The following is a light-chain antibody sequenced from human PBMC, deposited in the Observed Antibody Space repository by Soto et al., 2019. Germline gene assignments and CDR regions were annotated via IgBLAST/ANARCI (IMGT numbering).Light chain of an antibody. Sequence: DIQMTQAPCSLSASVANRVTITCRASQSIGRFLNWHQQKTGKAPNVLINVASTLRSGVPSRFSGSGYGTDFNLTISSLETEDFAVYYCQQYGTSPITFGQGTRLEIK. CDR2: VAS. CDR3: QQYGTSPIT. CDR1: QSIGRF. V-gene: IGKV1-39*01. J-gene: IGKJ5*01.